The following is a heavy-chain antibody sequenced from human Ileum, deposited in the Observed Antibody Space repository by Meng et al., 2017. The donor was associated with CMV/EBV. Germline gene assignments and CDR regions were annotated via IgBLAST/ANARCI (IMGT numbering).Heavy chain of an antibody. CDR2: INSDGSST. D-gene: IGHD2-2*02. J-gene: IGHJ5*02. Sequence: GESLKISCAASGFTFSSYWMHWVRQAPGKGLVWVARINSDGSSTSYADSVKGRFTISRDNAKNTLYLQMNSLRAADTAVYYCARDRWVVPAAIPPRNWFDPWGQGTLVTVSS. CDR3: ARDRWVVPAAIPPRNWFDP. CDR1: GFTFSSYW. V-gene: IGHV3-74*01.